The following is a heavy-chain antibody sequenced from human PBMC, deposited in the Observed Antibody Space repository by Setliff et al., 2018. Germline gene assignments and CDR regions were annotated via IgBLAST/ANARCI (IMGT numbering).Heavy chain of an antibody. Sequence: PGGSLRLSCAASGFTFSSYWMSWVRQAPGKGLEWVALIWNDGSSKFYGDPVKGRFTISRDNSKNTLYLQMDSLRAEDTAVYYCARNWVTAQHYYYGMDVWGQGTTVTVSS. J-gene: IGHJ6*02. CDR2: IWNDGSSK. CDR1: GFTFSSYW. D-gene: IGHD2-21*02. CDR3: ARNWVTAQHYYYGMDV. V-gene: IGHV3-33*08.